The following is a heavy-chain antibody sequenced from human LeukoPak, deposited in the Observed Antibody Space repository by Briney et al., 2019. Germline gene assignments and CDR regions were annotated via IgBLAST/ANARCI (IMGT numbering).Heavy chain of an antibody. J-gene: IGHJ3*02. CDR3: ARHPYGSSFNDAFDT. CDR2: IYPGDSDT. D-gene: IGHD6-6*01. CDR1: GYSFTSYW. V-gene: IGHV5-51*01. Sequence: KPGASLQISCKGSGYSFTSYWIGWVRQLPGKGLEWMGIIYPGDSDTRYSPSFQGQVTISADKSISTAYLQWSSLKASDTAMYYCARHPYGSSFNDAFDTWGQGTMVTVSS.